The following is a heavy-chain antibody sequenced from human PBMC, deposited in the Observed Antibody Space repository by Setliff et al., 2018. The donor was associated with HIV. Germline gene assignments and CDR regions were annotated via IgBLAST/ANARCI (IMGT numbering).Heavy chain of an antibody. V-gene: IGHV4-61*02. D-gene: IGHD3-22*01. CDR3: ARDVTLIVEGGMDV. CDR2: IYTSGST. CDR1: GGSISSGSYY. J-gene: IGHJ6*02. Sequence: SETLSLTCTVSGGSISSGSYYWSWIRQPAGKGLEWIGRIYTSGSTNYNPSHKSRVTISVDTSKNQFSLKLSSVTAADTAVYYCARDVTLIVEGGMDVWGQGTTVTVS.